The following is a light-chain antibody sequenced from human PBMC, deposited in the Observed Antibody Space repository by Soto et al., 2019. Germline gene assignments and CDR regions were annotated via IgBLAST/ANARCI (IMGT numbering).Light chain of an antibody. CDR3: QQRSLWPLT. CDR1: QRVSNH. J-gene: IGKJ4*01. V-gene: IGKV3-11*01. CDR2: DAS. Sequence: EVVLTQSPSTLSLSPWERATLSCRATQRVSNHLAWYQHRPGQAPRLLIYDASNRATDIPARFSGSGSGTDFTLTISSLEPEDSAVYYCQQRSLWPLTFGGVTKVEIK.